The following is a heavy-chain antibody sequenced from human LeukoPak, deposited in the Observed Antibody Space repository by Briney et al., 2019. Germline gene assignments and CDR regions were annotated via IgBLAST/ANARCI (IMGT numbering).Heavy chain of an antibody. V-gene: IGHV3-48*03. CDR2: ISSSGSTI. Sequence: GGSLRLSCAASGFTFSSYEMNWVRQAPGKGLEWVSYISSSGSTIYYADSVKGRFTISRDNAKNSLYLQMNSLRAEDTAVYYCAGARMYSSGLGYWGQGTLVTVSS. CDR1: GFTFSSYE. CDR3: AGARMYSSGLGY. D-gene: IGHD6-19*01. J-gene: IGHJ4*02.